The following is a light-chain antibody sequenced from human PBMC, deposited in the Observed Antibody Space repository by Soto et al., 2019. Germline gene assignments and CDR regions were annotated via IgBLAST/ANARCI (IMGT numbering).Light chain of an antibody. CDR1: QSISRW. CDR2: AAS. V-gene: IGKV1-5*03. J-gene: IGKJ2*01. CDR3: QQYNDSFPYT. Sequence: DIPMTQSPYTLSASVGDRVTITCRASQSISRWLAWYQQKPGTAPKLLIYAASTLESGVPSRFSGSRSGTEFTLTVSSLQPDDFAAYYCQQYNDSFPYTFGQGTNLEIK.